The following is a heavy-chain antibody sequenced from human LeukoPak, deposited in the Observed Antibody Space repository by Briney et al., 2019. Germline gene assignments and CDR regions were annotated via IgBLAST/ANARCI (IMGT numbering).Heavy chain of an antibody. V-gene: IGHV3-21*01. D-gene: IGHD2-2*02. CDR2: ISSSSSYI. CDR3: ARTLSLPAAIYYYYMDV. J-gene: IGHJ6*03. CDR1: GFTFSSYS. Sequence: GGSLRLSCAASGFTFSSYSMNWVRQAPGKGLEWVSSISSSSSYIYYAVSVKGRFTISRDNAKNSPYLQMNSLRAEDTAVYYCARTLSLPAAIYYYYMDVWGKGTTVTVSS.